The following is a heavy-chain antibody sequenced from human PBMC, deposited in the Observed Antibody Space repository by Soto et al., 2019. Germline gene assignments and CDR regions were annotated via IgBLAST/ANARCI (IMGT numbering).Heavy chain of an antibody. CDR3: ARGFGCFAMDH. CDR2: IHQSGIS. V-gene: IGHV4-4*02. CDR1: GASIIAEQR. Sequence: QMQLEESGPGLVKPSETLSLTCAVSGASIIAEQRWTWVRQTPGKGLEAIGEIHQSGISRTNPSLINRLPMSVDTSRNQFFLNLHSLTAAATAVYYWARGFGCFAMDHWGQGTLVIV. D-gene: IGHD6-19*01. J-gene: IGHJ4*03.